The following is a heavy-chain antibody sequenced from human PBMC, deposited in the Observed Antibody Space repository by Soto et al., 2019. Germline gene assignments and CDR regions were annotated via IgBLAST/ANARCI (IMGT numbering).Heavy chain of an antibody. D-gene: IGHD5-18*01. J-gene: IGHJ5*02. CDR1: GFTFSSYG. CDR2: ISYDGSNK. Sequence: QVQLVESGGGVVQPGRSLRLSCAASGFTFSSYGMHWVRQAPGKGLEWVAVISYDGSNKYYADSVKGRFTISRDNSKNTLYLQMNSLRAEDTAVYDCAEDRGTAMVTWWFAPWGQGTLVTGSS. CDR3: AEDRGTAMVTWWFAP. V-gene: IGHV3-30*18.